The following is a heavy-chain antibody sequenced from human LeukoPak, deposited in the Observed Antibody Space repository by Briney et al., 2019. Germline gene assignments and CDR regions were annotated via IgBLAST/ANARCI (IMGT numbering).Heavy chain of an antibody. CDR2: TYYRSKWYT. J-gene: IGHJ4*02. CDR1: GDSFSSNSAA. CDR3: ARSTGPIDY. Sequence: SQTLSLTCAISGDSFSSNSAAWNWIRQSPSRGLEWLGRTYYRSKWYTYYAASVKSRIAINRDTPKNQFSLQLNSVTPEDTAVYYCARSTGPIDYWGQGTLVTVSS. V-gene: IGHV6-1*01. D-gene: IGHD1-1*01.